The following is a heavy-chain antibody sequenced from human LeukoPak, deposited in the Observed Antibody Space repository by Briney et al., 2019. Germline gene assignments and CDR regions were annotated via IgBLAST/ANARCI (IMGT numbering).Heavy chain of an antibody. CDR1: GYSISRDKW. V-gene: IGHV4-4*02. J-gene: IGHJ4*02. Sequence: PSETLSLTCAVSGYSISRDKWSCWVRQPPGKGLEWIGEIHHSGRTNHNPSLKSRVTISLDKSKNHFSLNLNSVTTADTALYYCARGGDGIFDYWGQGNLGTVSS. D-gene: IGHD2-21*02. CDR3: ARGGDGIFDY. CDR2: IHHSGRT.